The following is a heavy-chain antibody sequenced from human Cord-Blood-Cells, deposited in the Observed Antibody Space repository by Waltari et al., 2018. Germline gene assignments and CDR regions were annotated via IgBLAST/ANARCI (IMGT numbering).Heavy chain of an antibody. V-gene: IGHV4-34*01. Sequence: QVQLQQWGAGLLKPSETLSLTCAVYGGSFSGSYWSWIRQPPGKGLEWIGEINHSGSTNYNPSLKSRVTISVDTSKNQFSLKLSSVTAADTAVYYCARGGGAARDDAFDIWGQGTMVTVSS. CDR1: GGSFSGSY. CDR2: INHSGST. CDR3: ARGGGAARDDAFDI. J-gene: IGHJ3*02. D-gene: IGHD6-6*01.